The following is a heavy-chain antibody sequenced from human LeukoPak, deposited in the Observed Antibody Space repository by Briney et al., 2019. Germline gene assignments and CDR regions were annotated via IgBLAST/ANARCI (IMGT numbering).Heavy chain of an antibody. V-gene: IGHV4-39*07. CDR1: GGFISSSTCY. Sequence: SETLSLTCTVSGGFISSSTCYWGWIRQPPGKGLEWIGTICYSGTTYYNPSFKSRVTISLGTSKNQFSLKLSSVTAADTAVYYCVKDRGDHVTDYWGQGTLVTVSS. CDR2: ICYSGTT. CDR3: VKDRGDHVTDY. J-gene: IGHJ4*02. D-gene: IGHD7-27*01.